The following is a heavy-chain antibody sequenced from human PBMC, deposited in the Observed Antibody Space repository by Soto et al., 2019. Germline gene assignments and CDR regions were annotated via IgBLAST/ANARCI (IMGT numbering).Heavy chain of an antibody. D-gene: IGHD2-21*01. J-gene: IGHJ5*02. CDR3: SILEGA. V-gene: IGHV3-72*01. CDR1: GLTFGDHY. CDR2: SRNKAKSYST. Sequence: EVQLVESGGGLVQPGGSLTLSCAVSGLTFGDHYMEWVRQAPGKGLEWVARSRNKAKSYSTDFAASVKGRFTISRDESKNSLNLQMNSLMSADTAVYYCSILEGAWGQGTLVTFSS.